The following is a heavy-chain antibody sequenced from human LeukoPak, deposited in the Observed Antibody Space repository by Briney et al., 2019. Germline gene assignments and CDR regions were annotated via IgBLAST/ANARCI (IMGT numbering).Heavy chain of an antibody. Sequence: GASLRLSCAASGFTFSSYAMSWVRQAPGKGLEWVSAIVGSGGSTYYADSVKGRFTISRDNSKNTLCLQMNSLRAEDTAVYYCAKGHAYYYGSGSFPFDYWGQGTLVTVSS. J-gene: IGHJ4*02. CDR1: GFTFSSYA. CDR3: AKGHAYYYGSGSFPFDY. CDR2: IVGSGGST. V-gene: IGHV3-23*01. D-gene: IGHD3-10*01.